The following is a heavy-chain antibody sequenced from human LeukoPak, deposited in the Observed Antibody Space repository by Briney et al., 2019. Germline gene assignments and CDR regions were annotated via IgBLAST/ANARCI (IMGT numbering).Heavy chain of an antibody. V-gene: IGHV5-51*01. D-gene: IGHD3-10*01. CDR1: GYSFTSYW. J-gene: IGHJ4*02. Sequence: GESLKISCKGSGYSFTSYWINWVRQMPGKGLEWMGIIYPGDSSTRYSPSFQGQVTISADKSISTAYLQWSSLKASDTAIYYCARHTLINSPLDSWGQGTLVTVSS. CDR2: IYPGDSST. CDR3: ARHTLINSPLDS.